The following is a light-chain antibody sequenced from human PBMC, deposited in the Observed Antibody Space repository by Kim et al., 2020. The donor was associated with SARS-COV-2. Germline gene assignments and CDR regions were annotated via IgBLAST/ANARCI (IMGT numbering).Light chain of an antibody. Sequence: EIEMTQSPATLSVFPGDRATLSCRASQSVSRNLAWYQHKPGQAPRLLIYGVFTRATGIPARFSGSGSGTEFTLTISSLQSEDFAVYYCQQYNNWSWTFGQGTKVDIK. V-gene: IGKV3-15*01. J-gene: IGKJ1*01. CDR2: GVF. CDR3: QQYNNWSWT. CDR1: QSVSRN.